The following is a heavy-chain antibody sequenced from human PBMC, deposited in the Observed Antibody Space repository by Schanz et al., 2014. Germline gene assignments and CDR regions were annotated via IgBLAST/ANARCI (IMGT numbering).Heavy chain of an antibody. CDR2: IWYDGSNK. D-gene: IGHD6-13*01. J-gene: IGHJ6*02. V-gene: IGHV3-33*01. CDR1: GFIFSSYG. Sequence: QVQLVESGGGVVQPGRSLRLSCAASGFIFSSYGLHWVRQAPGKGLEWVAFIWYDGSNKYYADSVKGRFTISRDNSKNTLYLHMNSLRAEDTSVYFCARVRRRIATPSTPSVRNYYYYAMDVWGQGTTVTVSS. CDR3: ARVRRRIATPSTPSVRNYYYYAMDV.